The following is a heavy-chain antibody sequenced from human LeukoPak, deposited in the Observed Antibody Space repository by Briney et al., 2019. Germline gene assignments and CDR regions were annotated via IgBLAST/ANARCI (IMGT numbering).Heavy chain of an antibody. CDR1: GFSFNTCA. CDR3: ARERYFDY. CDR2: ISGGGRST. Sequence: GSLGLSCAASGFSFNTCAMSWVRQAPGKGLEWVSTISGGGRSTDYADSVKGQFTISRDNSKNTLYLQMNSLRAEDTAVYYCARERYFDYWGQGTLVTVSS. J-gene: IGHJ4*02. V-gene: IGHV3-23*01.